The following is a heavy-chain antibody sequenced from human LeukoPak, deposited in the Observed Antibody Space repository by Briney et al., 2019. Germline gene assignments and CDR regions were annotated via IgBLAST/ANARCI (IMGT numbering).Heavy chain of an antibody. Sequence: GGSLRLSCVASGFSFSDSVIHWVRQAPGKGLEWVAVISHDVKTTYYADSAKGRFTISRDNAKSTLYLQMNSLTVEDTAVYYCLRVDDTNGHNWFDPWGQGTLVTVSS. CDR2: ISHDVKTT. D-gene: IGHD2-8*01. V-gene: IGHV3-30*04. J-gene: IGHJ5*02. CDR1: GFSFSDSV. CDR3: LRVDDTNGHNWFDP.